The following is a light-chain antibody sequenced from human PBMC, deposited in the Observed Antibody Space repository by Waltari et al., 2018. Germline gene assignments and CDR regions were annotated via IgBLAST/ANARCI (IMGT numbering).Light chain of an antibody. CDR1: SSDVGAYNY. J-gene: IGLJ3*02. CDR3: SSYTTSTTLV. Sequence: QSALTQPASVSGSPGPSITISCTGTSSDVGAYNYASWYQQHPGKAPKLIIYEVKNRPSGVSNLFSGSKSGNTASLTISGLQAEDEADYYCSSYTTSTTLVFGGGTKVTVL. CDR2: EVK. V-gene: IGLV2-14*01.